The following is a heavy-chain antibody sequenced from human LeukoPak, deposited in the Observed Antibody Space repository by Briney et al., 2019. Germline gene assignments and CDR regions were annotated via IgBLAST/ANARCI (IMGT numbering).Heavy chain of an antibody. D-gene: IGHD5-12*01. CDR3: ARARRNSGYAVYDY. V-gene: IGHV3-74*01. CDR1: GFTFTTYW. Sequence: GGSLRLSCAASGFTFTTYWMHWVRQAPGKGLVWVSHINSDGSITSYADSVKGRFTISRDNAKNTLYLQMNSLRAEDTAVYYCARARRNSGYAVYDYWGQGTLVTVSS. CDR2: INSDGSIT. J-gene: IGHJ4*02.